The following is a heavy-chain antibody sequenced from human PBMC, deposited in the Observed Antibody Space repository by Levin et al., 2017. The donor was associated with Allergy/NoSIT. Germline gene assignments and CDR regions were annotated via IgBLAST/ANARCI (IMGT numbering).Heavy chain of an antibody. J-gene: IGHJ4*02. CDR3: ARDTPGGYSAYESFDY. D-gene: IGHD5-12*01. V-gene: IGHV2-70*16. CDR2: IDWDDDK. Sequence: QTLSLTCSFSGFSLSTSGVCVSWIRQPPGKALVWLARIDWDDDKFYNTSLKTRLTISKDTSKSQVVLTMTNMDPVDTATYYCARDTPGGYSAYESFDYWGQGILVTVSS. CDR1: GFSLSTSGVC.